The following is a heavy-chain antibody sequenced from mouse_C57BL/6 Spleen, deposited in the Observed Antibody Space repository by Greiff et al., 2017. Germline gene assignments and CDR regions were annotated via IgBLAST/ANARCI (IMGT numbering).Heavy chain of an antibody. V-gene: IGHV1-82*01. J-gene: IGHJ2*01. CDR2: IYPGDGDT. CDR3: ARLYSFDY. CDR1: GYAFSSSW. Sequence: QRQQSVPELVKPGASVKISCKASGYAFSSSWMNWVKQRPGKGLEWIGRIYPGDGDTNYNGKFKGKATLTADKSSSTAYMQLSSLTSEDSAVYFCARLYSFDYWGQGTTLTVSS.